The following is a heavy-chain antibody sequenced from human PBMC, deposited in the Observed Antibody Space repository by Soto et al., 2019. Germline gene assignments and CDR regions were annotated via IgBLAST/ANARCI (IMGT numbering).Heavy chain of an antibody. V-gene: IGHV1-69*01. CDR1: GGTFSRHA. Sequence: QVQLVQSGSEVKMPGSSVKVSCKTSGGTFSRHAINWVRQAPGQGLEWMGGIIPLFGTTNYAQKFKDRVTISADESTSTAYMELSSLTSEDAAVYYCARAAIHGGSWYFWFDPWGQGTLVTVSS. D-gene: IGHD6-13*01. CDR2: IIPLFGTT. J-gene: IGHJ5*02. CDR3: ARAAIHGGSWYFWFDP.